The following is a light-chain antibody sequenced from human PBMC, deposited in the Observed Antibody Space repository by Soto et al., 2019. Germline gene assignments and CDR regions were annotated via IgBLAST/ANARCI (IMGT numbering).Light chain of an antibody. J-gene: IGKJ1*01. CDR2: RAS. V-gene: IGKV3-20*01. CDR1: QSVTSNY. Sequence: PGERAPLSGRASQSVTSNYLAWYQQKPGQAPSLLIYRASSRATGIPDRFSGSGSGTDFTLTISSLQPDDFATYYCQQYDSFSVTFGQGTKVDI. CDR3: QQYDSFSVT.